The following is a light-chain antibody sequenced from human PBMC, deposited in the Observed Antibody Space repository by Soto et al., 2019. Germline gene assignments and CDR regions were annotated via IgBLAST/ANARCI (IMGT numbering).Light chain of an antibody. Sequence: DIVMTQSPASLPVTPGEPASFSCRSSQSLLHTNGYNFLDWYLQKPGQSPHLLIYLGSTRASGVPDRFSGSGSGTAFTLKISRVEAEDVGVYYCMQSLQAPFTFGPGTTLDIK. J-gene: IGKJ3*01. CDR1: QSLLHTNGYNF. CDR2: LGS. V-gene: IGKV2-28*01. CDR3: MQSLQAPFT.